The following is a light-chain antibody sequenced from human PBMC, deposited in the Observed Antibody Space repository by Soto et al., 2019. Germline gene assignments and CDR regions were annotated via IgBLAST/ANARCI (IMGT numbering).Light chain of an antibody. Sequence: QSVLTQSPSASASLGASVKLTCTLSSGDSSYAIAWHQQQPEKGPRYLMKLNSDGSHSKGDGIPDRFSGSSSGAERYLSISSLQSEDEADYYCQTWGTGIQVFGGGTKLTVL. CDR3: QTWGTGIQV. J-gene: IGLJ2*01. CDR2: LNSDGSH. CDR1: SGDSSYA. V-gene: IGLV4-69*01.